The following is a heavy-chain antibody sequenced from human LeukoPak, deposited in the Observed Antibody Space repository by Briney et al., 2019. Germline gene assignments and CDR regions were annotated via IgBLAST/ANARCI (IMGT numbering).Heavy chain of an antibody. V-gene: IGHV3-11*04. J-gene: IGHJ3*02. CDR3: ARGHMAGRYAFDM. Sequence: GGSLRLSCAASGFTFSDYYMSWIRQAPGKGLEWVSYISSSGSTIYYADSVKGRFTISRDNAENSLYLQMNSLGAEDTAVYYCARGHMAGRYAFDMWGQGTMVTVSS. D-gene: IGHD6-19*01. CDR2: ISSSGSTI. CDR1: GFTFSDYY.